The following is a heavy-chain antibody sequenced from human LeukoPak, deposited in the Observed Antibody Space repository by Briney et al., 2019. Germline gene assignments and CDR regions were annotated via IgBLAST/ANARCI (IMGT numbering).Heavy chain of an antibody. D-gene: IGHD3-3*01. CDR2: INHSGST. CDR1: GGSFSGYY. Sequence: KPSETLSLTCAVYGGSFSGYYWSWIRQPPGKGLEWIGEINHSGSTNYNTSLKSRATISVETSKNQFSLKLSSVTAADTAVYYCARGFWSGYYYYWGQGTLVTVPS. J-gene: IGHJ4*02. CDR3: ARGFWSGYYYY. V-gene: IGHV4-34*01.